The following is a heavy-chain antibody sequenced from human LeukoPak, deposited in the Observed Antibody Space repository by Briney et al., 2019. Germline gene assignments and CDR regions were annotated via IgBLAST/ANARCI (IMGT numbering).Heavy chain of an antibody. CDR3: ARDDRGYSGYHFDH. Sequence: GGSLRLSCAASGFTFSSYTFHWVRQAPGKGLESVAVQDGNNKYYTDSVKGRFTISRDNSKNTLYLQMNSLRAEDTAVYYCARDDRGYSGYHFDHWGQGTLVTVSS. V-gene: IGHV3-30-3*01. J-gene: IGHJ4*02. CDR1: GFTFSSYT. CDR2: QDGNNK. D-gene: IGHD5-12*01.